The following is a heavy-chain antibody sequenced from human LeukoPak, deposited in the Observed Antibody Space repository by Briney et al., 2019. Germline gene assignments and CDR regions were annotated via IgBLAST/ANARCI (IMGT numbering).Heavy chain of an antibody. CDR3: AKGGPYYGYFDS. V-gene: IGHV3-43*01. D-gene: IGHD4-17*01. CDR2: ISWDGGST. CDR1: GFTFNDYT. Sequence: PGGSLRLSCAASGFTFNDYTMYWVRQAPGKCLEWVSLISWDGGSTYYADSVKGRFTISRDNSKNSLYLQMTSLRTEDTAFYYCAKGGPYYGYFDSWGQGTLVTVSS. J-gene: IGHJ4*02.